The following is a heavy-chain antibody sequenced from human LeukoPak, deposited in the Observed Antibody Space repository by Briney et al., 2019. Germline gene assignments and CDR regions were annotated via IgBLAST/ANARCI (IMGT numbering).Heavy chain of an antibody. D-gene: IGHD2-2*01. Sequence: RFTISRDNAKNSLYLQMNSLRVEDTAVYYCAALRGLVRSFDYWGQGNLVTVSS. CDR3: AALRGLVRSFDY. J-gene: IGHJ4*02. V-gene: IGHV3-11*06.